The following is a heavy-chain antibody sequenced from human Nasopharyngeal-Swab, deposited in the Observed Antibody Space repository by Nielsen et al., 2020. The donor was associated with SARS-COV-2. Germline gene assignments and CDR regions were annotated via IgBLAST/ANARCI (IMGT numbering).Heavy chain of an antibody. V-gene: IGHV1-3*01. D-gene: IGHD3-3*01. CDR3: ARDHYDFWSGYYYYGMDV. J-gene: IGHJ6*02. CDR1: GYTFTSYA. Sequence: ASVKVSCKASGYTFTSYAMHWVRQASGQRLEWMGWINAGNGNTKYSQKFQGRVTITRDTSASTAYMELSSLRSEDTAVYYCARDHYDFWSGYYYYGMDVWGQGTTVTVSS. CDR2: INAGNGNT.